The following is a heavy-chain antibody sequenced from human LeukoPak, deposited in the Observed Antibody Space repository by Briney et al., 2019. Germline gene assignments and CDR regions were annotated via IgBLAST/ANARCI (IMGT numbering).Heavy chain of an antibody. V-gene: IGHV3-15*01. CDR3: TTDWLYHFWSGYYTFDY. J-gene: IGHJ4*02. D-gene: IGHD3-3*01. Sequence: NPGGSLRLSCAATGFTFSNAWMSWVRQAPGKGLEWVGRIKSKGDGGTTNYAAPVKGRFTISRDDSESTLYLQMNSLRTEDTAEYYCTTDWLYHFWSGYYTFDYWGQGTLVTVSS. CDR1: GFTFSNAW. CDR2: IKSKGDGGTT.